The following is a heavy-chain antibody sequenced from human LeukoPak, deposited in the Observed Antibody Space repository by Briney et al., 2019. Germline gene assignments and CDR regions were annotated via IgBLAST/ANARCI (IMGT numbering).Heavy chain of an antibody. CDR2: INWNGGST. CDR1: GFTFDDYG. D-gene: IGHD6-19*01. V-gene: IGHV3-20*04. Sequence: GGSLRLSCAASGFTFDDYGMSWVRQAPGKGLEWVSGINWNGGSTGYADSVKGRFTISRDNAKNSLYLHMNSLRDEDTALYYCARGQVSVAVAGTDYWGQGTLVTVSS. J-gene: IGHJ4*02. CDR3: ARGQVSVAVAGTDY.